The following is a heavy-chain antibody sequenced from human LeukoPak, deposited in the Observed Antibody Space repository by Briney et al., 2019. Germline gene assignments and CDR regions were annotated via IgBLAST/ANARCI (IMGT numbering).Heavy chain of an antibody. J-gene: IGHJ3*02. Sequence: PSETLSLTCAVYGGSFSGYYWSWIRQPPGKGLEWIGEINHSGSTNYNPSLKSRVTISVDTSKNQFSLKLSSVTAADTAVYYCARVLRASGDAFDIWGQGTMVTVSS. CDR1: GGSFSGYY. CDR2: INHSGST. CDR3: ARVLRASGDAFDI. V-gene: IGHV4-34*01.